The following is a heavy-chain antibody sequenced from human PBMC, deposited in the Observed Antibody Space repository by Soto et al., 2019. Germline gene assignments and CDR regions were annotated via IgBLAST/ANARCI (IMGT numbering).Heavy chain of an antibody. J-gene: IGHJ2*01. CDR2: IYYSGSA. D-gene: IGHD6-13*01. V-gene: IGHV4-59*01. CDR1: GGSISHYY. CDR3: ARGGSSWSGAWYFDL. Sequence: QVQLQESGPGLLKPSETLSLTCTVSGGSISHYYWSWIRQPPGKGLEWIGYIYYSGSANDNPSLKSRVIISVDKSKKQLSMKLSSVTAAVTAVYFCARGGSSWSGAWYFDLWGRGTLVTVSS.